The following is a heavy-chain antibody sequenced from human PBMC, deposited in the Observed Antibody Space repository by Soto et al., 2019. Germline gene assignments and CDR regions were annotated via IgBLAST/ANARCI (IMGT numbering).Heavy chain of an antibody. V-gene: IGHV1-18*01. CDR2: ISAYNGDT. CDR3: ARVPSYLPEDY. CDR1: GYTFTNYG. J-gene: IGHJ4*02. Sequence: QVQLVQSGAEVKKPGASVRVSCKASGYTFTNYGISWVRQAPGQGLEWIGWISAYNGDTIYAQKLKGRGTMTTDKSTSTAYMELRSLRSDDTAMYFFARVPSYLPEDYWVQGTLVPVSS.